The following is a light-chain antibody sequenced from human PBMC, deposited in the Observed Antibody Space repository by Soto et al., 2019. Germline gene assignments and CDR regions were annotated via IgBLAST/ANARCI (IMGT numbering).Light chain of an antibody. CDR3: QQYDSSRT. Sequence: EIVLTQSPGTLSLSPGERATLSCRASQSVSSSYLAWYQQKPGQAPRLLIYGASSRATGIPDRFSGSGSGTDFTLTISRLEPEDFAVYYCQQYDSSRTFGQGNKVDIK. CDR2: GAS. CDR1: QSVSSSY. V-gene: IGKV3-20*01. J-gene: IGKJ1*01.